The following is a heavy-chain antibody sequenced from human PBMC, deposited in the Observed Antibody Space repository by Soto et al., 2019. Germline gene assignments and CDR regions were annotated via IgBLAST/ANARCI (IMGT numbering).Heavy chain of an antibody. CDR2: ISSSGSTI. J-gene: IGHJ4*02. CDR1: GFTFSSYE. Sequence: GGSLRLSCAASGFTFSSYEMNRVRQAPGKGLEWVSYISSSGSTIYYADSVKGRFTISRDNAKNSLYLQMNSLRAEDTAVYYCAASILTGYSYFDYWGQGTLVTVSS. CDR3: AASILTGYSYFDY. V-gene: IGHV3-48*03. D-gene: IGHD3-9*01.